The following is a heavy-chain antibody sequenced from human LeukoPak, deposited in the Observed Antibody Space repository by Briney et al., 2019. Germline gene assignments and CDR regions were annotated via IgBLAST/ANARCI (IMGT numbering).Heavy chain of an antibody. CDR2: IIPIFGTA. V-gene: IGHV1-69*13. Sequence: SVTVSCKASGGTFSSYAISWVRQAPGQGLEWMGGIIPIFGTANYAQKFQGRVTITADEFTSTAYMELSSLRSEDTAVYYCARGREILWWXDWXRSHYYYMDVWGKGTTVTVSS. J-gene: IGHJ6*03. CDR1: GGTFSSYA. CDR3: ARGREILWWXDWXRSHYYYMDV. D-gene: IGHD2-21*01.